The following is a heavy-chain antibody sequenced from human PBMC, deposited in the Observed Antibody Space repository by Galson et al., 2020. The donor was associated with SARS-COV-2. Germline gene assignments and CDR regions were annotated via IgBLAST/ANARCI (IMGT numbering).Heavy chain of an antibody. J-gene: IGHJ4*02. Sequence: GGSLRLSCTASGFSFSNYEMTWVRQAPGKGLEWISYISSSGGSIYYADSVKGRFTISRDNAKNSLYLQMNSLRAEDTAVYYCARGLRFFEWLSHYYFDYWGQGSLVTVSS. CDR1: GFSFSNYE. V-gene: IGHV3-48*03. D-gene: IGHD3-3*01. CDR2: ISSSGGSI. CDR3: ARGLRFFEWLSHYYFDY.